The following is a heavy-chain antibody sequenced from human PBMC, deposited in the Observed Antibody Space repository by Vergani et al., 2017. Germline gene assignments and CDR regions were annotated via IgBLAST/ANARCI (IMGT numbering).Heavy chain of an antibody. D-gene: IGHD2-2*01. J-gene: IGHJ6*02. CDR3: ARSPARVSRGMDV. CDR1: GGSFSGYY. V-gene: IGHV4-34*01. CDR2: SNHSGST. Sequence: QVQLQQWGAGLLKPSETLSLTCAVYGGSFSGYYWSWIRQPPGKGLEWIGESNHSGSTNYNPSLKSRVTISVDTFKNQFSLKLSSVTAADTAVYYWARSPARVSRGMDVWGQGTTVTVSS.